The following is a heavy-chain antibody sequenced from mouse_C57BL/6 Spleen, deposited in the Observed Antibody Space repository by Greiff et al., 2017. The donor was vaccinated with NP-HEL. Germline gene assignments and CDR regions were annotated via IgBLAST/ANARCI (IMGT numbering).Heavy chain of an antibody. J-gene: IGHJ2*01. CDR1: GYTFTSYW. CDR3: GIPYDSLDY. CDR2: INPSSGYT. Sequence: VQLQQSGAELAKPGASVKLSCKASGYTFTSYWMHWVKQGPGQGLEWIGYINPSSGYTKYNQKFKDKATLTADKSSSTAYMQLSSLTYEDSAVYYCGIPYDSLDYWGQGTTLTVSS. V-gene: IGHV1-7*01. D-gene: IGHD2-4*01.